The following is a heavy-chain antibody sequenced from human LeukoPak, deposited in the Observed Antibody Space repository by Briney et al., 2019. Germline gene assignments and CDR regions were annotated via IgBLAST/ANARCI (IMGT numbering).Heavy chain of an antibody. D-gene: IGHD3-3*01. CDR3: ARGFGEVIRSDYYYYGMDV. CDR2: MYYSGTI. Sequence: SETLSLTCIVSGGSMRSYYWSWIRQPPGKGLEWIRYMYYSGTIHYNPSLRSRVTISVDTSKNQFSLTLNSVTAADTAVYYCARGFGEVIRSDYYYYGMDVWGQGTTVTVSS. J-gene: IGHJ6*02. CDR1: GGSMRSYY. V-gene: IGHV4-59*01.